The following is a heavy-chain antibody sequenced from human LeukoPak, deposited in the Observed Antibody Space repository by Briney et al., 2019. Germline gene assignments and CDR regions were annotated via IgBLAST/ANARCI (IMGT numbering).Heavy chain of an antibody. V-gene: IGHV4-39*01. CDR2: MYYTGSYTGTT. CDR1: DGSISSSSFY. CDR3: VGEEYGTGSYYKSSD. D-gene: IGHD3-10*01. Sequence: PSETLSLTCIVSDGSISSSSFYWGWIRQPPGKGLEWIGSMYYTGSYTGTTYYNPSLESRVTVSVDTSKNLCSLKLTSVTAADTAVYYCVGEEYGTGSYYKSSDWGQGTLVTVSS. J-gene: IGHJ4*02.